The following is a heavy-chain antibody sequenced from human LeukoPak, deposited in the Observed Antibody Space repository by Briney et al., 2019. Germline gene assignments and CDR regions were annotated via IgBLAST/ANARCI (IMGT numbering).Heavy chain of an antibody. CDR1: GYTFTSYG. V-gene: IGHV1-18*01. CDR2: ISAYNGNT. Sequence: ASVKVSCKASGYTFTSYGISWVRQAPGQGLEWMGWISAYNGNTNYAQKFQGRVTMTRDTSISTAYMELSRLRSDDTAVYYCTVLLWFGELISDFDYWGQGTLVTVSS. J-gene: IGHJ4*02. D-gene: IGHD3-10*01. CDR3: TVLLWFGELISDFDY.